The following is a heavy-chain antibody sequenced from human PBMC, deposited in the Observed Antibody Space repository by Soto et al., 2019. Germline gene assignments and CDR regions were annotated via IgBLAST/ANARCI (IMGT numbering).Heavy chain of an antibody. V-gene: IGHV2-5*02. Sequence: QITLKESGPTLVKPTQTLTLTCTFSGFSLSTSGVGVGWIRQPPGKALAWLALIYWDDDKRYSPSLKSRLTITKDTSKNQVVLTMTNMDPVDTATYYCAHRLEITMVRGVIGWFDPWGQGTLVTVSS. D-gene: IGHD3-10*01. J-gene: IGHJ5*02. CDR3: AHRLEITMVRGVIGWFDP. CDR2: IYWDDDK. CDR1: GFSLSTSGVG.